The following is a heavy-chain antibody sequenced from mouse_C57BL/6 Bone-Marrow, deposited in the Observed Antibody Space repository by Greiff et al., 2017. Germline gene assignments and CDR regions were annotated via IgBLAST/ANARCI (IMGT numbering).Heavy chain of an antibody. V-gene: IGHV1-81*01. Sequence: QVQLQQSGAELARPGASVKLSCKASGYTFTSYGISWVKQRTGQGLEWIGEIYPRSGNTYYNEKFKGKATLTADKSSSTAYMELRSLTSEDSAVYFCARELYYYGSSYPYYYAMDYWGQGTSVTVSS. CDR3: ARELYYYGSSYPYYYAMDY. CDR2: IYPRSGNT. CDR1: GYTFTSYG. D-gene: IGHD1-1*01. J-gene: IGHJ4*01.